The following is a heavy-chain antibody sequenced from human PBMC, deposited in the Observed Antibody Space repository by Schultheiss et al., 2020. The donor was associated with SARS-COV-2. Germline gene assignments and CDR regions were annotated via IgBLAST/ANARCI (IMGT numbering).Heavy chain of an antibody. Sequence: GGSLRLSCAASGFTFSTSWMHWVRQAPGKGLEWVALIYYDGRKKYYADSVKGRFTISRDNSKNTLYLQMNSLRAEDTALYYCARPSTIFGVVSIFGMDVWGQGTTVTVSS. D-gene: IGHD3-3*01. CDR2: IYYDGRKK. CDR1: GFTFSTSW. J-gene: IGHJ6*02. CDR3: ARPSTIFGVVSIFGMDV. V-gene: IGHV3-33*08.